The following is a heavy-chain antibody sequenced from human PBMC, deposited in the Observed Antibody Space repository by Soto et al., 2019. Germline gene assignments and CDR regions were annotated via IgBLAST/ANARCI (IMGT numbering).Heavy chain of an antibody. J-gene: IGHJ4*02. CDR1: GGTFSSYA. V-gene: IGHV1-69*01. D-gene: IGHD3-22*01. CDR2: IIPTFGTA. CDR3: AREGASGSHIGY. Sequence: QVQLVQSGAEVKKPGSSVKVSCRASGGTFSSYAISWVRQAPGQGLEWMGGIIPTFGTANYAQKFQGRVTITADESTSTAYMELSSLRSEDTAVYYCAREGASGSHIGYWGQGTLVTVSS.